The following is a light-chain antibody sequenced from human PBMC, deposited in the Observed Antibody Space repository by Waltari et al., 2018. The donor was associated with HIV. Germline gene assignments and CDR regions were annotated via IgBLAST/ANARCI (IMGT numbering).Light chain of an antibody. J-gene: IGLJ2*01. CDR1: SSDVGAYKY. Sequence: ASGAPGQSVTISCTGTSSDVGAYKYVSWYQQYPGRAPKLLIYEVTKRPSGVPDRFSGSKSDNTASLTVSGLQAADEADYYCSSYAGSNRVVFGGGTKLTVL. CDR2: EVT. CDR3: SSYAGSNRVV. V-gene: IGLV2-8*01.